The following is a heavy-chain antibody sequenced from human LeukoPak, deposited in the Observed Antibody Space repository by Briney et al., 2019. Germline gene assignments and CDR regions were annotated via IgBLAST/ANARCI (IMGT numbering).Heavy chain of an antibody. CDR3: ATLTVRGIINI. V-gene: IGHV3-15*01. CDR1: GFTFSNTW. CDR2: IQSKTDGGTT. J-gene: IGHJ4*02. Sequence: GGSLRLSCAASGFTFSNTWMNWVRQAPGKGLEWVGRIQSKTDGGTTEYAAPVKGRFTISRDDSKTTLYLQMNSLKTEDTAVYYCATLTVRGIINIWGQGTLVTVSS. D-gene: IGHD3-10*01.